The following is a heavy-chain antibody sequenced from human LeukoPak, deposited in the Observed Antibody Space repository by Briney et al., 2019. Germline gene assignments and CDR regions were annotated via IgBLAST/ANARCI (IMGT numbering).Heavy chain of an antibody. CDR2: IYYSGST. V-gene: IGHV4-59*01. D-gene: IGHD3-3*01. Sequence: SETLSLTCTVSGGSISSYYWSWIRQPPGKGLEWIGYIYYSGSTNYNPSLKSRVTISVDTSRNQFSLKLSSVTAADTAVYYCARGEDYDFWSGYHRRYYGMDVWGQGTTVTVSS. J-gene: IGHJ6*02. CDR1: GGSISSYY. CDR3: ARGEDYDFWSGYHRRYYGMDV.